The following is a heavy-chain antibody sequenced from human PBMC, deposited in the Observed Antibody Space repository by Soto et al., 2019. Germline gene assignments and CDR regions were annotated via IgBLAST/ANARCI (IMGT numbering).Heavy chain of an antibody. CDR1: GDSVSSNSAA. CDR2: TYYRSKWYN. V-gene: IGHV6-1*01. Sequence: PSQTLSLTCAISGDSVSSNSAAWNWIRRSPSRGLEWLGRTYYRSKWYNDYAVSVKSRITINPDTSKNQFSLQLNSVTPEDTAVYYCARDRVRGYSYGYGPDYYYYMDVWGKGTTVTVSS. J-gene: IGHJ6*03. D-gene: IGHD5-18*01. CDR3: ARDRVRGYSYGYGPDYYYYMDV.